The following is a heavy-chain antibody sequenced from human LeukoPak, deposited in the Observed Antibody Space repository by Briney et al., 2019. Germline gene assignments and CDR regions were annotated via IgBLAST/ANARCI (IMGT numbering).Heavy chain of an antibody. CDR3: ARGRSWRLNDY. CDR2: ISSSGSTI. V-gene: IGHV3-48*03. J-gene: IGHJ4*02. CDR1: GFTFSSYE. D-gene: IGHD6-13*01. Sequence: GGXLRLSCAASGFTFSSYEMNWVRQAQGKGLEWVSYISSSGSTIYYADSVKGRFTISRDNDKNSLYLQMNSLRAEDTAVYYCARGRSWRLNDYWGQGTLVTVSS.